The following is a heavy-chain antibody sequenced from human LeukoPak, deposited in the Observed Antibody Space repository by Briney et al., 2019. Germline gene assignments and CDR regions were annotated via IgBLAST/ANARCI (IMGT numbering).Heavy chain of an antibody. Sequence: PGGSLRLPCAASGFSFSSYAMSWVRQAPGKGLEWVSAISGSGGSTYYADSVKGRFTISRDNSKNTLYLQMNSLRAEDTAVYYCAKDLDYDILTGPFDYWGQGTLVTVSS. V-gene: IGHV3-23*01. CDR3: AKDLDYDILTGPFDY. CDR1: GFSFSSYA. D-gene: IGHD3-9*01. CDR2: ISGSGGST. J-gene: IGHJ4*02.